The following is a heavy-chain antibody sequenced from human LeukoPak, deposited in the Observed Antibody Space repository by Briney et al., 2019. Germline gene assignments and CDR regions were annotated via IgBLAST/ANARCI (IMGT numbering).Heavy chain of an antibody. Sequence: GASVKVPCKASGGTFSSYTISWVRQAPGQGLEWMGRIIPILGIANYAQKFQGRVTITADKSTSTAYMELSSLRSEDTAVYYRARGPFFGVVSHFDYWGQGTLVTVSS. J-gene: IGHJ4*02. D-gene: IGHD3-3*01. CDR3: ARGPFFGVVSHFDY. CDR2: IIPILGIA. V-gene: IGHV1-69*02. CDR1: GGTFSSYT.